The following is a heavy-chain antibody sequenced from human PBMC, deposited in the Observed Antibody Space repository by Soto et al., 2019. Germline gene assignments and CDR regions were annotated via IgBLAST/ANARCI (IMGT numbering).Heavy chain of an antibody. CDR3: ARVRGRRYGMDV. D-gene: IGHD3-10*01. V-gene: IGHV4-30-4*01. CDR1: GGSISSGDYY. Sequence: QVQLQESGPGLVKPSQTLSLTCTVSGGSISSGDYYWSWIRQPPGKGLEWIGYIYYSGSTYYNPSLKSRVTISVDASNNQFSRKLSSVTAADTAVYYCARVRGRRYGMDVWGQGTTVTVSS. CDR2: IYYSGST. J-gene: IGHJ6*02.